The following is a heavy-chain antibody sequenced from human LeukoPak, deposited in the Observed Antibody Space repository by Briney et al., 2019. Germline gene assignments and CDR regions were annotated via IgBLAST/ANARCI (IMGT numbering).Heavy chain of an antibody. V-gene: IGHV1-3*01. CDR2: INAGNGNT. D-gene: IGHD2-2*01. Sequence: RASVKVSCKASGYTFTSYAMHWVRQAPGQRLEWMGWINAGNGNTKCSQKFQGRVTITRDTSASTAYMELSSLRSEDTAVYYCARDGSYCSSTSCYGGAFDIWGQGTMVTVSS. CDR1: GYTFTSYA. J-gene: IGHJ3*02. CDR3: ARDGSYCSSTSCYGGAFDI.